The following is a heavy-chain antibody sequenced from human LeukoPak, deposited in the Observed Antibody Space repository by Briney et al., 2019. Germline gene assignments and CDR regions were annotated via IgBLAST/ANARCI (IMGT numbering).Heavy chain of an antibody. Sequence: SQTLSLTCTVSGGSISSGDSYWSWIRQPPGKGLEWIGYIFHRGSTFYNPSLKSRVTMSVDTSKNHFSLKLSSVTAADTAVYYCARGELLYHYWGQGALVTVSS. CDR3: ARGELLYHY. D-gene: IGHD2-15*01. J-gene: IGHJ4*02. CDR2: IFHRGST. V-gene: IGHV4-30-4*01. CDR1: GGSISSGDSY.